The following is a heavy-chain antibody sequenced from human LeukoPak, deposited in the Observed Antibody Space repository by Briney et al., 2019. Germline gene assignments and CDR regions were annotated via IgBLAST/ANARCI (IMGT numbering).Heavy chain of an antibody. CDR1: GFTFKSYA. J-gene: IGHJ4*02. Sequence: GGSLRLSCSASGFTFKSYAMHWVRQAPGKGLEYVSSINTNGANTYYADSVKGRFTISRDNSRNTVYVQMNSLTPEDTAVYYCARSSGYSRYYFDYWGQGTLVTVSS. D-gene: IGHD3-22*01. V-gene: IGHV3-64*05. CDR2: INTNGANT. CDR3: ARSSGYSRYYFDY.